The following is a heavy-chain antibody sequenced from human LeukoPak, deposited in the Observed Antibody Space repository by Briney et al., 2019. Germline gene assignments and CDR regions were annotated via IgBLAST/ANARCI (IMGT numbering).Heavy chain of an antibody. CDR1: GFIFSSYW. J-gene: IGHJ4*02. Sequence: PGGSLRLSCAASGFIFSSYWMSWVRQAPGKGLEWVANIKEDGSEKDYVDSVKGRFTISRDNAKNSVYLQMNSLRAEDTAVYYCARDLTGYYSYWGQGTLVAVSS. CDR3: ARDLTGYYSY. CDR2: IKEDGSEK. D-gene: IGHD3-9*01. V-gene: IGHV3-7*01.